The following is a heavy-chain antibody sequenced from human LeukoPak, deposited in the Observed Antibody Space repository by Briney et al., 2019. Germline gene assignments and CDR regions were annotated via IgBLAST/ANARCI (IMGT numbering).Heavy chain of an antibody. CDR1: GFTFDDYA. J-gene: IGHJ3*02. Sequence: GGSLRLSCAASGFTFDDYAMHWVRQAPGKGLEWVSGINWNSGSIGYADSVKGRFTISRDNAKNSLYLQMNSLRAEDTAVYYCARVGYSSGWYRGDAFDIWGQGTMVTVSS. D-gene: IGHD6-19*01. CDR2: INWNSGSI. CDR3: ARVGYSSGWYRGDAFDI. V-gene: IGHV3-9*01.